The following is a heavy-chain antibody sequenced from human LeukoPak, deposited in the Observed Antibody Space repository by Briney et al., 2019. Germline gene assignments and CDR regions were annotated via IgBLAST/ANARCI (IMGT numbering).Heavy chain of an antibody. CDR3: ASQTLNRSGSYF. J-gene: IGHJ4*02. V-gene: IGHV1-69*01. CDR2: IIPIFGTA. Sequence: SVKVSCKASGGTFSSYAISWVRQAPGQGLEWMGGIIPIFGTANYAQKFQGRVTITADESTSTAYMELSSLRSEDTAVYYCASQTLNRSGSYFWGQGTLVTVSS. D-gene: IGHD1-26*01. CDR1: GGTFSSYA.